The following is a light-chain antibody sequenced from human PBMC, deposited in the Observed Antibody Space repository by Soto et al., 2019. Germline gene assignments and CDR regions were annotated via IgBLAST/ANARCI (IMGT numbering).Light chain of an antibody. CDR2: DAS. CDR3: MQGTHWPIT. J-gene: IGKJ5*01. V-gene: IGKV1-5*01. Sequence: DFQLTQSPSTLSASVGDSVTATCRASQNIRSRLAWFQQKPGKAPKLLIYDASSLESGVPQRFSGSGSGTEFALKISRVEAEDVGVYYCMQGTHWPITFGQGTRLEIK. CDR1: QNIRSR.